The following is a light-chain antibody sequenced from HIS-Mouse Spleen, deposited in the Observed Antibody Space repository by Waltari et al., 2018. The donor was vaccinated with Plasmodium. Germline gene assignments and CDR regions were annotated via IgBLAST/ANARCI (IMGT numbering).Light chain of an antibody. CDR3: QQYNNWSFT. CDR1: QSVSSN. Sequence: EIVMTQSPATLSVSPGERATLSCRASQSVSSNLAWYQQKPGQAPRLRIYGASTRATGIPARFSGCGSGTEFTLTISSLQSEDFAVYYCQQYNNWSFTFGPGTKVDIK. CDR2: GAS. V-gene: IGKV3-15*01. J-gene: IGKJ3*01.